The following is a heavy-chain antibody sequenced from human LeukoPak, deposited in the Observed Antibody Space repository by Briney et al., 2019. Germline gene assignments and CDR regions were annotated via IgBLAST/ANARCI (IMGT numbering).Heavy chain of an antibody. Sequence: GASVKVSCKASGYTFTSYGISWVRQAPGQGLEWMGWISAYNGNTNYAQKLQGKVAMTTDTSTSTAYMELRSLRSDDTAVYYCARGGGQGGSGWYIDYWGQGTLVTVSS. CDR2: ISAYNGNT. D-gene: IGHD6-19*01. J-gene: IGHJ4*02. V-gene: IGHV1-18*04. CDR1: GYTFTSYG. CDR3: ARGGGQGGSGWYIDY.